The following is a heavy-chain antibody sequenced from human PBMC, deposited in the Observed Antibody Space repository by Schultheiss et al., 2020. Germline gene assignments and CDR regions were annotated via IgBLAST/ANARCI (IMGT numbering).Heavy chain of an antibody. Sequence: SETLSLTCTVSGGSISSYYWSWIRQPAGKGLEWIGRIYTSGSTNYNPSLKSRVTISVDTSKNQFSLKLSSVTAADTAVYYCARSKARSKTKKKDHFDYWGQGTLVTVSS. CDR3: ARSKARSKTKKKDHFDY. J-gene: IGHJ4*02. V-gene: IGHV4-4*07. CDR2: IYTSGST. D-gene: IGHD5-24*01. CDR1: GGSISSYY.